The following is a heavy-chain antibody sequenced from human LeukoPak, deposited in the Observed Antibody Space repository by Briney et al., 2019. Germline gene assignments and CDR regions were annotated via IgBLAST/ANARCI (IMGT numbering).Heavy chain of an antibody. Sequence: PGGSLRLSCAASGFTFSSYSMNWVRQAPGKGLEWVSSFSSSSSYIYYADSVKGRFTISRDNAKNTLYLQMNSLRAEDTAVYYCAKDGLWSGITGGHFDYWGQGTLVTVSS. CDR2: FSSSSSYI. J-gene: IGHJ4*02. V-gene: IGHV3-21*04. CDR3: AKDGLWSGITGGHFDY. CDR1: GFTFSSYS. D-gene: IGHD3-3*01.